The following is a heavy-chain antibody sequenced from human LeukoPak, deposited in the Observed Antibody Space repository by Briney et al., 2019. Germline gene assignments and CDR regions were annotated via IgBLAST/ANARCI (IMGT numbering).Heavy chain of an antibody. D-gene: IGHD6-13*01. CDR3: ARADIAAAGTPRTYFDY. V-gene: IGHV3-30-3*01. CDR2: ISYDGSNK. CDR1: GFTFSSYA. Sequence: GGSLRLSCAASGFTFSSYAMHWVRQAPGKGLEWVAVISYDGSNKYYADSVKGRFTISRDNSKNTLYLQMNSLRAEGTAVYYCARADIAAAGTPRTYFDYWGQGTLVTVSS. J-gene: IGHJ4*02.